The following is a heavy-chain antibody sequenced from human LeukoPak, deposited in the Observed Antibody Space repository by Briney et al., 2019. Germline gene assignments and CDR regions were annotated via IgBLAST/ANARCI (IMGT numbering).Heavy chain of an antibody. CDR3: ARGHYYSDGRYPLHY. D-gene: IGHD3-22*01. J-gene: IGHJ4*02. CDR1: GYTFTDYY. CDR2: VNPNSGGT. Sequence: ASVKVSCKASGYTFTDYYMHWVRQAPGQGLEWMGWVNPNSGGTNYGQKFQGRVTMTRDTSISTAYMELSRLRSDDTAVYYCARGHYYSDGRYPLHYWGQGTLVTVSS. V-gene: IGHV1-2*02.